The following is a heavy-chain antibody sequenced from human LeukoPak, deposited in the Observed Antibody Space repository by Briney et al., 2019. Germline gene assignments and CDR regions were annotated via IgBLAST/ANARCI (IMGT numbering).Heavy chain of an antibody. Sequence: SETLSLTCAVYGGSFSGYYWSWIRQPPGKGLEWIGEINHSGSTNYNPSLKSRVTISVDTSKNQFSLKLSSVTAADTAVYYCARELNLDYWGQGTLVTVSS. CDR1: GGSFSGYY. V-gene: IGHV4-34*01. J-gene: IGHJ4*02. CDR2: INHSGST. D-gene: IGHD1-7*01. CDR3: ARELNLDY.